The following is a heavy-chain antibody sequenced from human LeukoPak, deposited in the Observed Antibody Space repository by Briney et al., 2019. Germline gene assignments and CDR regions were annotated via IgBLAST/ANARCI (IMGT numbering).Heavy chain of an antibody. CDR2: ISSSSSTI. CDR1: GFTFSSYS. V-gene: IGHV3-48*01. CDR3: ARDSLYCSGGSCYVSDI. J-gene: IGHJ3*02. Sequence: PGGSLRLSCAASGFTFSSYSMNWVRQAPGKGLEWVSYISSSSSTIYYADSVKGRLTISRDNAKNSLYLQMNSLRAEDTAVYYCARDSLYCSGGSCYVSDIWGQGTMVTVSS. D-gene: IGHD2-15*01.